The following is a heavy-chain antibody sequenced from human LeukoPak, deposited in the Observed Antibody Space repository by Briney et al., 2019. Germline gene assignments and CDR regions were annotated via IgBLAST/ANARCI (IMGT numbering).Heavy chain of an antibody. CDR3: ARAYCSGGTCYWYFDL. Sequence: GGSLRLSCAASGFTFSPYSMNWVRQAPGKGLEWVSYISSSSSTIYYAASVKGRFTISRDNAKNSLYLQMNSLRAEDTPVYYCARAYCSGGTCYWYFDLWGRGTLVTVSS. CDR1: GFTFSPYS. D-gene: IGHD2-15*01. CDR2: ISSSSSTI. J-gene: IGHJ2*01. V-gene: IGHV3-48*04.